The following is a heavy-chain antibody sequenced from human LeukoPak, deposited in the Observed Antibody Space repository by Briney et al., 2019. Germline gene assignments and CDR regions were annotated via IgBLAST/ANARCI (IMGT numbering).Heavy chain of an antibody. CDR1: GGSISGRSYY. CDR3: ARHDRRDGYDYPHDFDY. D-gene: IGHD5-24*01. J-gene: IGHJ4*02. V-gene: IGHV4-39*01. CDR2: LSYSGST. Sequence: SETLSLTCTVSGGSISGRSYYWGWIRQPPGKGLEWVGSLSYSGSTYYTPSLKSRVTISADTSKNEFSLKLSSVTAADTAMYYCARHDRRDGYDYPHDFDYWGRGTLVTVSS.